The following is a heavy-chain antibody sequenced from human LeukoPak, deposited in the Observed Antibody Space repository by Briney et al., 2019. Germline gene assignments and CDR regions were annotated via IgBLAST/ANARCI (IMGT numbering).Heavy chain of an antibody. V-gene: IGHV3-23*01. D-gene: IGHD3-3*01. CDR2: ISGSGGST. CDR3: ARGPTTIFGVVISGGYYFDY. CDR1: GFTFSSYA. J-gene: IGHJ4*02. Sequence: GGSLRLSCAASGFTFSSYAMSWVRQAPGKGLEWVSAISGSGGSTYYADSVKGRFTISRDNSKNTLYLQMNSLRDEDTAVYYCARGPTTIFGVVISGGYYFDYWGQGTLVTVSS.